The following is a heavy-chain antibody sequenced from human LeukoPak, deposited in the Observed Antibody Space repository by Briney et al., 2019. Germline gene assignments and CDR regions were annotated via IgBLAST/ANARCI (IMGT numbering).Heavy chain of an antibody. CDR3: ARGSCSGGSCYYFDY. J-gene: IGHJ4*02. V-gene: IGHV4-4*07. CDR2: IYTSGST. Sequence: SETLSLTCTVSGVSISSYYCSWIRQPAGKGLEWIGRIYTSGSTNYNPSLKSRVTMSVDTSNNQFSLKLSSVTAADTAVYYCARGSCSGGSCYYFDYWGQGTLVTVSS. CDR1: GVSISSYY. D-gene: IGHD2-15*01.